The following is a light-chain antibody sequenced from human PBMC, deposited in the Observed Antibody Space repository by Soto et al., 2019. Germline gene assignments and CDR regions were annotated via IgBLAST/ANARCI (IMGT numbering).Light chain of an antibody. Sequence: QSALTQPASVSGSPGQSIAISCTGTRSDVGAYNYVSWYQQHPGKAPKLMIYHVTYRPSGVSNRYSGSKSGNSASLTISGLQADDEADYYCCSLTTSHTYVFGSGTKVTVL. V-gene: IGLV2-14*03. J-gene: IGLJ1*01. CDR3: CSLTTSHTYV. CDR1: RSDVGAYNY. CDR2: HVT.